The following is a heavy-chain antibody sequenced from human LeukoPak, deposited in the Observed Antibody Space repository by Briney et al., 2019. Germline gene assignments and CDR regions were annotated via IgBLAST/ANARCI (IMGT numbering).Heavy chain of an antibody. CDR3: AKALWFGELLYLYYYYYGMDV. V-gene: IGHV3-30*18. Sequence: PGGSLRLSCAASGFTFSSYGMHWVRQAPGKGLEWVAVISYDGSNKYYADSVKGRFTISRDNSKNTLYLQMNSLRAEDTAVYYCAKALWFGELLYLYYYYYGMDVWGQGTTVTVSS. J-gene: IGHJ6*02. D-gene: IGHD3-10*01. CDR1: GFTFSSYG. CDR2: ISYDGSNK.